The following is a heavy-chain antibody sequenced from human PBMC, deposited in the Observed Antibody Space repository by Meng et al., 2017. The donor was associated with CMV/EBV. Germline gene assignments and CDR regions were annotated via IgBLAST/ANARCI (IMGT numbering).Heavy chain of an antibody. Sequence: ASVKVSCKASGYTFTTYDINWVRRATGQGLEWMGWMNPNSGNTGYAQKFQGRVTMTRVTSISTAYMELSSLTSDDTAVYYCARTRIEVEPDGTKIKYYNYGMDVWGQGTTVTVSS. CDR3: ARTRIEVEPDGTKIKYYNYGMDV. V-gene: IGHV1-8*01. CDR1: GYTFTTYD. CDR2: MNPNSGNT. J-gene: IGHJ6*02. D-gene: IGHD2-15*01.